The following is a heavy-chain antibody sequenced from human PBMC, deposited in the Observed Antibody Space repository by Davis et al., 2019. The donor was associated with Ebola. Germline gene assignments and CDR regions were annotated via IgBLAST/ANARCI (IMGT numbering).Heavy chain of an antibody. D-gene: IGHD5-18*01. CDR2: ISYDGSNK. CDR3: AKDYNLVRWLPPHYYYYGMDV. CDR1: GFTFSSYG. Sequence: GESLKISCAASGFTFSSYGMHWVRQAPGKGLEWVAVISYDGSNKYYADSVKGRFTISRDNSKNTLYLQMNSLRAEDTAVYYCAKDYNLVRWLPPHYYYYGMDVWGQGTTVTVSS. V-gene: IGHV3-30*18. J-gene: IGHJ6*02.